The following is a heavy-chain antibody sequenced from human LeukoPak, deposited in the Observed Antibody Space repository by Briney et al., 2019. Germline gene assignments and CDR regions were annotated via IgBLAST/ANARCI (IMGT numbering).Heavy chain of an antibody. CDR3: AKDLNSSGYYPY. J-gene: IGHJ4*02. CDR1: GFTFSSYA. CDR2: ISYDGSNK. D-gene: IGHD3-22*01. Sequence: PGGSLRLSCAASGFTFSSYAMHWVRQAPGKELEWVAVISYDGSNKYYADSVKGRFTISRDNSENTLYLQMNSLRAEDTAVYYCAKDLNSSGYYPYWGQGTLVTVSS. V-gene: IGHV3-30-3*01.